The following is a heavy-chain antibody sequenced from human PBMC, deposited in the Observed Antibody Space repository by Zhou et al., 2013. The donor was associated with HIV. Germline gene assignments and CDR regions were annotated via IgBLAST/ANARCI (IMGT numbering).Heavy chain of an antibody. Sequence: QVHLVQSGAEVKKPGSSVRVSCKASGTPLHINAFSWVRQAPGQGLEWLGGILPGFGRTHIARKFQGRLSITTDQSANTVYMELSILRLEDTAVYYCARSYFGVVIAGRYYYYMDVWGTGTTVTVSS. CDR2: ILPGFGRT. CDR1: GTPLHINA. D-gene: IGHD3-3*01. CDR3: ARSYFGVVIAGRYYYYMDV. J-gene: IGHJ6*03. V-gene: IGHV1-69*05.